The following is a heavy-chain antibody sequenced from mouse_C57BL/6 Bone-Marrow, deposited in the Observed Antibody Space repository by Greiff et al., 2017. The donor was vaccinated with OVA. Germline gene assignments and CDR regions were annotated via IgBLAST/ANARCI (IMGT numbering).Heavy chain of an antibody. Sequence: EVKLVESGGGLVKPGGSLKLSCAASGFTFSSYAMSWVRQTPEKRLEWVATISDGGSYTYYPDNVKGRFTISRDNAKNDLYLQMSNLKSEDTAMYYCARAGQLRSLDYWGQGTTLTVSS. CDR2: ISDGGSYT. CDR3: ARAGQLRSLDY. J-gene: IGHJ2*01. D-gene: IGHD3-2*02. V-gene: IGHV5-4*03. CDR1: GFTFSSYA.